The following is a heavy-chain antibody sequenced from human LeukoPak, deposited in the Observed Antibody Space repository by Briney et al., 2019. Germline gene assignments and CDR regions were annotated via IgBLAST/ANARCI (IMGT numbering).Heavy chain of an antibody. CDR1: GFTFSSYS. D-gene: IGHD6-19*01. CDR2: ISSSSSYI. V-gene: IGHV3-21*04. CDR3: AKVGSSSGWYNWFDP. Sequence: GGSLRLSCAASGFTFSSYSMNWVRQAPGKGLEWVSSISSSSSYIYYADSVKGRFTISRDNAKNSLYLQMNSLRAEDTALYYCAKVGSSSGWYNWFDPWGQGTLVTVSS. J-gene: IGHJ5*02.